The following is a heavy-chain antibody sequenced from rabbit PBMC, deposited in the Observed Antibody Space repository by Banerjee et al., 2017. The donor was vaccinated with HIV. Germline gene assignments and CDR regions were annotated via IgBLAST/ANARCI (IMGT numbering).Heavy chain of an antibody. CDR2: INSSSGST. D-gene: IGHD7-1*01. CDR3: ARDRDTGTVYYFDL. J-gene: IGHJ4*01. V-gene: IGHV1S45*01. CDR1: GFSFSSSYW. Sequence: QEQLEESGGDLVKPGASLTLTCTASGFSFSSSYWICWVRQAPGKGLEWIACINSSSGSTVYATWAKGRFTISRTSSTTVALQMTSLTAADTATYFCARDRDTGTVYYFDLWGQGTLVTVS.